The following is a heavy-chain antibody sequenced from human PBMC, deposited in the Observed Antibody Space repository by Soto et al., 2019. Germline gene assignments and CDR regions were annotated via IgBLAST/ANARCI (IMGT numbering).Heavy chain of an antibody. CDR1: GGTFSTYA. V-gene: IGHV1-69*13. Sequence: SVKVSCNASGGTFSTYAIDWLRQAPGQGLEWMGGIIPLFGTAKYAQNFQGRITITADESTNTAYMELRSLRSQDTAVYYCARGVHYDSSGYYYFYWGQGTLVTVSS. CDR3: ARGVHYDSSGYYYFY. CDR2: IIPLFGTA. D-gene: IGHD3-22*01. J-gene: IGHJ4*02.